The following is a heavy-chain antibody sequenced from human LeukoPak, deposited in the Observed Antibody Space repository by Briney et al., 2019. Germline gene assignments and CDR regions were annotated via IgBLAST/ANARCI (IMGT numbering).Heavy chain of an antibody. Sequence: GGSLRLSCAASGFTFSDFYTSWIRQAPGKGLEWVSYISGGGSDINYADSVKGRFTISRDDAKNSLYLQLNSLRSEDTAVYYCARDSTGLYYYGSGSPEYFQHWGQGTLVTVSS. CDR2: ISGGGSDI. CDR1: GFTFSDFY. D-gene: IGHD3-10*01. V-gene: IGHV3-11*06. CDR3: ARDSTGLYYYGSGSPEYFQH. J-gene: IGHJ1*01.